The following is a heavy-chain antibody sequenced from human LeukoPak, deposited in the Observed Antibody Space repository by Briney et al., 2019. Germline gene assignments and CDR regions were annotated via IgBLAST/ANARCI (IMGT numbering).Heavy chain of an antibody. CDR2: MYYSGST. Sequence: PSETLSLTCTVSGGSISTSSYYWGWIRQPPGKGLEWIGSMYYSGSTYYNPSLKSRVTISVDTSKNQFSLKLSSVTAADTALYYCASNEWSGYYFAYWGQGTLVTVSS. J-gene: IGHJ4*02. V-gene: IGHV4-39*01. CDR1: GGSISTSSYY. CDR3: ASNEWSGYYFAY. D-gene: IGHD3-3*01.